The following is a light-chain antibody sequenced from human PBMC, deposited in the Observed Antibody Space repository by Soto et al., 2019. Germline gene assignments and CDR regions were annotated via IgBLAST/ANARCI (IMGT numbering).Light chain of an antibody. J-gene: IGKJ2*01. Sequence: EMVMTQSPATLSVSPGERATLSCRASQNLSRNLAWYQQQPGQAPRLLIFYASTRATGIPARFSGSGSGTDFTLTITTLHSEDFAVYYCQQYDKWPHTFGQGTKLEIK. CDR2: YAS. CDR1: QNLSRN. V-gene: IGKV3-15*01. CDR3: QQYDKWPHT.